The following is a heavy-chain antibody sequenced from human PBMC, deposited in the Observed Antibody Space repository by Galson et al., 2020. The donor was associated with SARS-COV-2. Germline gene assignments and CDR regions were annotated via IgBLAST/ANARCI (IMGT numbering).Heavy chain of an antibody. D-gene: IGHD3-10*01. V-gene: IGHV4-30-2*01. Sequence: SETLSVTCAVSGGSVSSGSVSWNWIRQPTGKGLEWIGYVYHTGTTYYSPSLKSRVTISLDRSKNQFSLKLTSVTAADTAVYYCARGDYFGAGTYLYYGMDVWGQGTTVAVSS. CDR2: VYHTGTT. CDR3: ARGDYFGAGTYLYYGMDV. CDR1: GGSVSSGSVS. J-gene: IGHJ6*02.